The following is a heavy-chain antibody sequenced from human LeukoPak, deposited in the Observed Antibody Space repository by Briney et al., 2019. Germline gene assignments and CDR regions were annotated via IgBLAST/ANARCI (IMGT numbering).Heavy chain of an antibody. J-gene: IGHJ4*02. CDR2: ISWDGGST. CDR1: GFTFDDYT. CDR3: AKGITMVRGVNFDY. D-gene: IGHD3-10*01. Sequence: PGGSLRLSCAASGFTFDDYTMHWVRQAPGKGLEWVSLISWDGGSTYYADSVKGRFTISRDNSKNSLYLQMNSLRTEDTALYYCAKGITMVRGVNFDYWGQGTLVTVPS. V-gene: IGHV3-43*01.